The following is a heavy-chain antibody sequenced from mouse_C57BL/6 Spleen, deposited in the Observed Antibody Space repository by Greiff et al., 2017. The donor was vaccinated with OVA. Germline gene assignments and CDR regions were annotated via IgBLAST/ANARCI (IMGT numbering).Heavy chain of an antibody. D-gene: IGHD2-4*01. V-gene: IGHV1-82*01. Sequence: QVQLQQSGPELVKPGASVKISCKASGYAFSSSWMNWVKQRPGKGLEWIGRIYPGDGDTIYNGKFKGKATLTADKSSSTAYMQLSSLTSEDSAVYYCARIPLYYDYDSFAYWGQGTLVTVSA. J-gene: IGHJ3*01. CDR2: IYPGDGDT. CDR3: ARIPLYYDYDSFAY. CDR1: GYAFSSSW.